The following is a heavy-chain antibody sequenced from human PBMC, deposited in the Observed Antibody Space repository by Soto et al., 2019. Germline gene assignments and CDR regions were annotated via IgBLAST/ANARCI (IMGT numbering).Heavy chain of an antibody. Sequence: QVQLVESGGGVVQPGRSLRLSCAASGFTFSSYGMHWVRQAPGKGLEWVAVISYDGRNKYYADSVKGRFTISRDNSKNTLYLQMNSLRAEDTAVYYCAKGGVRTIPYYYYGMDVWGQGTTVTVSS. CDR1: GFTFSSYG. CDR2: ISYDGRNK. V-gene: IGHV3-30*18. CDR3: AKGGVRTIPYYYYGMDV. J-gene: IGHJ6*02. D-gene: IGHD3-16*01.